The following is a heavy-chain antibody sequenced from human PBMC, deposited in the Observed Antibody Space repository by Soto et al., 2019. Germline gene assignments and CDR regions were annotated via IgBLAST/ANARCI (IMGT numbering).Heavy chain of an antibody. Sequence: SETLSLTCTVSGGSISSYYWSWIRQPPGKGLEWIGYIYYSGSTNYNPSLKSRVTISVDTSKNQFSLKLSSMTAADTAVYYCARHGLGIVGATYFDFWGQGTLVTVSS. CDR1: GGSISSYY. CDR2: IYYSGST. D-gene: IGHD1-26*01. CDR3: ARHGLGIVGATYFDF. V-gene: IGHV4-59*08. J-gene: IGHJ4*02.